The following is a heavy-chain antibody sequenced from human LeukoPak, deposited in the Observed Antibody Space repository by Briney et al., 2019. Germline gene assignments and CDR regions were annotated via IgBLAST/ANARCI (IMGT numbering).Heavy chain of an antibody. Sequence: GRSLRRSCAASGFTFSSYGMHWVRQAPGKGLEWVAVIWYDGSNKYYADSVKGRFTISRDNSKNTLYLQMNSLRAEDTAVYYCARDRLGGYLDYWGQGTLVTVSS. J-gene: IGHJ4*02. CDR3: ARDRLGGYLDY. CDR1: GFTFSSYG. V-gene: IGHV3-33*01. D-gene: IGHD3-16*01. CDR2: IWYDGSNK.